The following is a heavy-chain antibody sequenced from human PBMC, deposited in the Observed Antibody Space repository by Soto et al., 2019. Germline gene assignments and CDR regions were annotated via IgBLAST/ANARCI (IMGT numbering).Heavy chain of an antibody. CDR2: ILYTGSN. CDR3: ARLTGEGFENIVYYFMDA. J-gene: IGHJ6*02. D-gene: IGHD3-16*01. CDR1: GASIRSRSYY. Sequence: SEALSLTCSVTGASIRSRSYYWRWIRQPPRKGVEWIGNILYTGSNYYNPSLKSQVTMSVDTSKNQFSLSLRSVTAADTAVYYCARLTGEGFENIVYYFMDAWGQGTAVTVSS. V-gene: IGHV4-39*01.